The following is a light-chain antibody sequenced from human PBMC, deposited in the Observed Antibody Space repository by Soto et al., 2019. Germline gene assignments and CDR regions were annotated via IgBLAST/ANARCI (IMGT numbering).Light chain of an antibody. CDR1: QSMNDW. Sequence: IQMTQSPSTLSASIGDRVTITCRASQSMNDWLAWYQQKPGKAPKVLIYDASSLQSGVPSRFSGSRSGTEFTLTIDSLQPDDVATYYCLRYNAFSQTFGQGTRWKS. CDR3: LRYNAFSQT. V-gene: IGKV1-5*01. CDR2: DAS. J-gene: IGKJ1*01.